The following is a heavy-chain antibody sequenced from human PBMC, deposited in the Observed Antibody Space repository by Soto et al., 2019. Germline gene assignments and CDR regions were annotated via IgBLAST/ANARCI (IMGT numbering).Heavy chain of an antibody. J-gene: IGHJ4*02. CDR2: ISSSSSYI. Sequence: EVQLVESGGGLVKPGGSLRLSCAASGFTFSSYSMNWVRQAPGKGLEWVSSISSSSSYINYADSVKGRFTISRDNAKKSLYLQMNGQRAEDTAVDYCVRDQGISVAGRKRAFDYWGQGSLVTDSS. D-gene: IGHD6-19*01. V-gene: IGHV3-21*01. CDR1: GFTFSSYS. CDR3: VRDQGISVAGRKRAFDY.